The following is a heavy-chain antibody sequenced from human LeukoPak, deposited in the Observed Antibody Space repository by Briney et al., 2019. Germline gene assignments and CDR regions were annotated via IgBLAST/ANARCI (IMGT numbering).Heavy chain of an antibody. CDR3: AKRPGDRGRYFDC. CDR2: IGVTGAAT. V-gene: IGHV3-23*01. CDR1: EFTFSNYA. J-gene: IGHJ4*02. Sequence: PGGSLRLSCAASEFTFSNYAMSWVRQAPGKGLEWVSGIGVTGAATTYADSVRGRFTISRDNSKNTLYLQMNSLRAEDTAVYYCAKRPGDRGRYFDCWGQGTLVTVTS. D-gene: IGHD3-10*01.